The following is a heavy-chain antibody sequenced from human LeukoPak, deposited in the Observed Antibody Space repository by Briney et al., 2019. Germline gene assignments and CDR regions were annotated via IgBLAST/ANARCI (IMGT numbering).Heavy chain of an antibody. J-gene: IGHJ4*02. Sequence: ASVKVSCKASGYTFTGYYMHWVRQAPGQGLEWMGWINPNSGGTNYAQKFQGRVTMTRDTSISTAYMELSRLRSDDTAVYYCVRITVSTRRPLDYWGQGTLVTVSS. V-gene: IGHV1-2*02. CDR2: INPNSGGT. D-gene: IGHD5/OR15-5a*01. CDR1: GYTFTGYY. CDR3: VRITVSTRRPLDY.